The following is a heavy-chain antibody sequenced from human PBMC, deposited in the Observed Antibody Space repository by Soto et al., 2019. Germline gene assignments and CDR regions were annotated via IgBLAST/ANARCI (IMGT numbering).Heavy chain of an antibody. Sequence: SVKVSCKASGGTFSSYTISWVRQAPGQGLEWMGGIIPIFGTANYAQKFQGRVTITADESTSTAYMELSSLRSEDTAVYYCARDSSGFIQVHYYYGMDVWGQGTTVTVSS. CDR2: IIPIFGTA. V-gene: IGHV1-69*13. D-gene: IGHD3-22*01. CDR3: ARDSSGFIQVHYYYGMDV. J-gene: IGHJ6*02. CDR1: GGTFSSYT.